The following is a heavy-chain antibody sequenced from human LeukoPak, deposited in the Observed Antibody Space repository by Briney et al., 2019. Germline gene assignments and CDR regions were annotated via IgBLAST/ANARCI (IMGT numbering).Heavy chain of an antibody. J-gene: IGHJ4*02. CDR3: AKDLEKLMVYAIRVFFGY. D-gene: IGHD2-8*01. CDR1: GGTFSSYA. V-gene: IGHV3-23*01. CDR2: ISGSGGST. Sequence: SCKASGGTFSSYAMSWVRQAPGKGLEWVSAISGSGGSTYYADSVKGRFTISRDNSKNTLYLQMNSLRAEDTAVYYCAKDLEKLMVYAIRVFFGYWGQGTLVTVSS.